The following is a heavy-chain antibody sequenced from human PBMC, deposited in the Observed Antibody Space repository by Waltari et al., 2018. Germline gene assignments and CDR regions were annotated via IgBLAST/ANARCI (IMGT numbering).Heavy chain of an antibody. J-gene: IGHJ4*02. CDR2: ISASGGNT. CDR1: GFTLSSYA. CDR3: AKDLLYCAGNNCYRGFDY. Sequence: EVQLLESGGGLVQPGGSLRLSCAASGFTLSSYAMSGVRQAPGRGLGWVTSISASGGNTYYADSVRGRFTISRDTSKNSLYLQMNSLRAEDTALYYCAKDLLYCAGNNCYRGFDYWGQGTLVTVSS. D-gene: IGHD2-2*02. V-gene: IGHV3-23*01.